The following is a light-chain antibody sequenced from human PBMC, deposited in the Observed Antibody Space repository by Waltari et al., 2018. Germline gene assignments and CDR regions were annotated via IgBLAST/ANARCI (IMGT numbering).Light chain of an antibody. Sequence: QSVLTQPPSVSAAPGQKVTISCSGSSSTIGKYVVYWYQQLPGTAPKLLIYDINKRPSGIPDRSSGSKSGTSATLAITGLQIGDEADYYCGTWDTSLTAGLFGGGTKVTVL. CDR3: GTWDTSLTAGL. CDR1: SSTIGKYV. CDR2: DIN. J-gene: IGLJ2*01. V-gene: IGLV1-51*01.